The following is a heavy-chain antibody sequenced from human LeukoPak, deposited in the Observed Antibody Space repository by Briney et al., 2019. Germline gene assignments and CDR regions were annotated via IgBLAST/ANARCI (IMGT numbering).Heavy chain of an antibody. Sequence: PGGSLRLSCAASGFTFSDYGMHWVRQAPGKGLEWVAAISYDGNSEYYADSVKGRFSISRDNSKDTLYLQMNSLRPEDTAVYYCAKRRSTSCYDPGGQGPLVPVS. J-gene: IGHJ5*02. CDR3: AKRRSTSCYDP. CDR1: GFTFSDYG. D-gene: IGHD2-2*01. V-gene: IGHV3-30*18. CDR2: ISYDGNSE.